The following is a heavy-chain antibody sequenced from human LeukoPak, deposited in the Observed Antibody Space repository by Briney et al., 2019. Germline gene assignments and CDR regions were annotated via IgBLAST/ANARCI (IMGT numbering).Heavy chain of an antibody. CDR2: ISGSGGST. D-gene: IGHD3-3*01. CDR1: GFTFSSYG. CDR3: AKYRVLRFLEWLSTGAPFDY. J-gene: IGHJ4*02. V-gene: IGHV3-23*01. Sequence: GGSLRLSCAASGFTFSSYGMSWVRQAPGKGLEWVSAISGSGGSTYYADSVKGRFTISRDNSKNTLYLQMNSLRAEDTAVYYCAKYRVLRFLEWLSTGAPFDYWGQGTLVTVSS.